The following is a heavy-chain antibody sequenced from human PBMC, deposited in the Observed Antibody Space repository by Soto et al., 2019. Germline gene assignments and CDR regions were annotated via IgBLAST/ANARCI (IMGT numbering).Heavy chain of an antibody. CDR2: IIPIFGTV. Sequence: QVQLVQSGAEVKKPGSSVKVSCKASGGTFSNYPISWVRQAPGQGLEWMGGIIPIFGTVNYAQKFQGRVTVTADDSTSTAYMELSSLGSEDTAVYSCARGNHRWLQLWYFDLWGRGTLVTVSS. CDR1: GGTFSNYP. V-gene: IGHV1-69*12. J-gene: IGHJ2*01. D-gene: IGHD5-12*01. CDR3: ARGNHRWLQLWYFDL.